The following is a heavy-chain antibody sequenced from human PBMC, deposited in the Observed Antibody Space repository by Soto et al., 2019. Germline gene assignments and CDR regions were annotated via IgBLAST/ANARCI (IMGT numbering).Heavy chain of an antibody. D-gene: IGHD6-13*01. J-gene: IGHJ3*01. Sequence: QVQLVESGGGVVQPGRSLRLSCAASGFTFNNYGMHWVGQAPGKGLEWVATISNDGSDKYYADSVKGRLTISRDNSKNTVYLQMNSLRAEETAVYYCAKDQGIAASHGIDWGQGTMVTVSS. V-gene: IGHV3-30*18. CDR1: GFTFNNYG. CDR2: ISNDGSDK. CDR3: AKDQGIAASHGID.